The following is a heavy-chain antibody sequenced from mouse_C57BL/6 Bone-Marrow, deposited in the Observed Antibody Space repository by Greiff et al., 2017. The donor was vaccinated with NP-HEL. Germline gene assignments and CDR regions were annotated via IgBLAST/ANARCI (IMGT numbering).Heavy chain of an antibody. V-gene: IGHV1-62-2*01. CDR3: SRHGDYFGSSYGYFDV. CDR1: GYTFTEYT. CDR2: VYPGSGSI. J-gene: IGHJ1*03. D-gene: IGHD1-1*01. Sequence: QVTLKESGAELVKPGASVKLSCKASGYTFTEYTIHWVKQRSGQGLEWIGWVYPGSGSIKYNEKFKDKATLTADQSSSTVYMDLSRLTSEDSAVYFCSRHGDYFGSSYGYFDVWGTGTTVTVSS.